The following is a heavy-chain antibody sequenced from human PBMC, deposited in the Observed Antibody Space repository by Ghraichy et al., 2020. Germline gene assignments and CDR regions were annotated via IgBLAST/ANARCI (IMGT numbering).Heavy chain of an antibody. Sequence: ASVKVSCKASGYTFTSYYMHWVRQAPGQGLEWMGIINPSGGSTSYAQKFQGRVTMTRDTSTSTVYMELSSLRSEDTAVYYCAIGGRGGGYDSSYYYYGMDVWGQGTTVTVSS. CDR2: INPSGGST. CDR3: AIGGRGGGYDSSYYYYGMDV. J-gene: IGHJ6*02. D-gene: IGHD5-12*01. V-gene: IGHV1-46*03. CDR1: GYTFTSYY.